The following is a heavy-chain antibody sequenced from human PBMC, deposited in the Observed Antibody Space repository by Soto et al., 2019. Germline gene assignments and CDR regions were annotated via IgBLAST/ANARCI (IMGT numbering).Heavy chain of an antibody. CDR1: GGTFSSYT. CDR2: IIPILGIA. J-gene: IGHJ4*02. D-gene: IGHD6-19*01. Sequence: QVQLVQSGAEVKKPGSSVKVSCKASGGTFSSYTISWVRQAPGQGLEWMGRIIPILGIANYAQKFQGRVXIXAXTSTSTAYTELSSLRSEDTAVYYCAKSIRGWYAFDYWGQGTLVTVSS. CDR3: AKSIRGWYAFDY. V-gene: IGHV1-69*02.